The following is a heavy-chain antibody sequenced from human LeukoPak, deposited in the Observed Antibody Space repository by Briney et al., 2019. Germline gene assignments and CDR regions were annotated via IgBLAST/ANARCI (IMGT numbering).Heavy chain of an antibody. CDR2: ISSSGSTI. CDR3: ARSPGXYXYGSXX. V-gene: IGHV3-48*03. J-gene: IGHJ4*02. Sequence: PGGSLRLSCAASGFTFSSYEMNWVRQAPGKGLEWVSYISSSGSTIYYADSVKGRFTISRDNAKNSLYLQMNSPRAEDTAVYYCARSPGXYXYGSXXWGQGXXXT. CDR1: GFTFSSYE. D-gene: IGHD5-18*01.